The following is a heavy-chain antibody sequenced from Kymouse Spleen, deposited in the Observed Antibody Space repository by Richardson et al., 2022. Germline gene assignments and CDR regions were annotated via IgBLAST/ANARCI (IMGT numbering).Heavy chain of an antibody. V-gene: IGHV3-7*01. CDR2: IKQDGSEK. CDR1: GFTFSSYW. CDR3: AREAYCGGDCYWFDP. Sequence: EVQLVESGGGLVQPGGSLRLSCAASGFTFSSYWMSWVRQAPGKGLEWVANIKQDGSEKYYVDSVKGRFTISRDNAKNSLYLQMNSLRAEDTAVYYCAREAYCGGDCYWFDPWGQGTLVTVSS. J-gene: IGHJ5*02. D-gene: IGHD2-21*02.